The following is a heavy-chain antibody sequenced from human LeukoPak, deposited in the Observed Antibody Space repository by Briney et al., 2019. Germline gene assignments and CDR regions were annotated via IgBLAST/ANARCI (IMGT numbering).Heavy chain of an antibody. Sequence: AASVKVSCKASGFTFTTSAMQWVRQGRGQRLEWIGWIVVGSGNTDYAQKFQERVTITRDMSTSTAYMELNSLRSEDTAVYYCARGDLGSSKGGYYYYYMDVWGKGTTVTVSS. D-gene: IGHD6-6*01. CDR2: IVVGSGNT. V-gene: IGHV1-58*02. CDR1: GFTFTTSA. CDR3: ARGDLGSSKGGYYYYYMDV. J-gene: IGHJ6*03.